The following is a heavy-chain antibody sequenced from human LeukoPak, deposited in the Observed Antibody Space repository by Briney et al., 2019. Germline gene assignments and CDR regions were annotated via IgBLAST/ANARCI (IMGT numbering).Heavy chain of an antibody. Sequence: GGSLRLSCAASGFTFSSYSMNWVRQAPGKGLEWVSYISRSSSSTYYADSVKGRFTISRDNAKNSLYLQMNSLRDEDTAVYYCTTLTTTYYYGVDVWGQGTTVTVSS. CDR3: TTLTTTYYYGVDV. CDR1: GFTFSSYS. V-gene: IGHV3-48*02. J-gene: IGHJ6*02. D-gene: IGHD3-3*01. CDR2: ISRSSSST.